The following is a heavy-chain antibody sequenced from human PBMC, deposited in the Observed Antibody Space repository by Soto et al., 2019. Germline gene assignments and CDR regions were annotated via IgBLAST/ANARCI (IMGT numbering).Heavy chain of an antibody. Sequence: SETLSLTCAVYGGSFSGYYWSWIRQPPGKGLEWIGEINHSGSTNYNPSLKSRVTISVDTSKNQFSLKLSSVTAADTAVYYCARLMTTVVMVHAFEIWGHRTMATAS. J-gene: IGHJ3*02. CDR3: ARLMTTVVMVHAFEI. CDR2: INHSGST. CDR1: GGSFSGYY. D-gene: IGHD4-17*01. V-gene: IGHV4-34*01.